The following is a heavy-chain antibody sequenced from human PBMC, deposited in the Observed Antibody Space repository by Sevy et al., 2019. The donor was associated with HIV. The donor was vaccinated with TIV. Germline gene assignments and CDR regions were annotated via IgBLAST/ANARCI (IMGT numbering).Heavy chain of an antibody. D-gene: IGHD3-16*02. CDR1: GFTFSDYY. CDR3: ASQTSYYDYVWGSYRRQYYFDY. CDR2: ISSSGSTI. J-gene: IGHJ4*02. Sequence: GGSLRLSCAASGFTFSDYYMSWIRQAPGKGLEWVSYISSSGSTIYYADSVKGRFTISWDNAKNSLYLQMNSLRAEDTAVYYCASQTSYYDYVWGSYRRQYYFDYWGQGTLVTVSS. V-gene: IGHV3-11*04.